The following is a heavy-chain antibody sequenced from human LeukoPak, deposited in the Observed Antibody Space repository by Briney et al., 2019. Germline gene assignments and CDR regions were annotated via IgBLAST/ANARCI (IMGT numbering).Heavy chain of an antibody. V-gene: IGHV5-51*01. CDR2: IYPGGSDT. CDR3: ARPGDYDYVWGSSSSDYFDY. CDR1: GYSFTSYW. Sequence: GESLKISCKGSGYSFTSYWIGWVRQMPGKGLEWLGIIYPGGSDTRYSPSFQGQVTISADKSISTAYLQWSSLKASDTAMYYCARPGDYDYVWGSSSSDYFDYWGQGTLVTVSS. D-gene: IGHD3-16*01. J-gene: IGHJ4*02.